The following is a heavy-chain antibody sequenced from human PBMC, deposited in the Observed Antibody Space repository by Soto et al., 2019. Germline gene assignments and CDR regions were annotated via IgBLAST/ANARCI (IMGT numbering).Heavy chain of an antibody. Sequence: QVQLQQWGAGLLKPSETLSLTCAVYGGSFSGYYWSWIRQPPGKGLEWIGEINHSGSTNYNPSLKSRGTIAVHSTKHPFSLKLSSVTAVDTAVYYCARDRAASFVVVRGHYYDYGMDVWGQGTTVTVSS. V-gene: IGHV4-34*01. J-gene: IGHJ6*02. CDR3: ARDRAASFVVVRGHYYDYGMDV. CDR2: INHSGST. D-gene: IGHD2-21*01. CDR1: GGSFSGYY.